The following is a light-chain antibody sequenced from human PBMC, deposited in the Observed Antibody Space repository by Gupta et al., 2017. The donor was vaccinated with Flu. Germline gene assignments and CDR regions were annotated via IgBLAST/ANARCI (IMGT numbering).Light chain of an antibody. CDR2: GAS. CDR3: QQYGSSPQFT. J-gene: IGKJ3*01. V-gene: IGKV3-20*01. CDR1: QSVSSSY. Sequence: EIVLTQSPGTLSLSPGERATLSCRTSQSVSSSYLAWYQQKPGQAPRLLIYGASSRATGIPDRFSGSGYGTDFTLTISRLEPEDFAVYYCQQYGSSPQFTFGPGTTVDI.